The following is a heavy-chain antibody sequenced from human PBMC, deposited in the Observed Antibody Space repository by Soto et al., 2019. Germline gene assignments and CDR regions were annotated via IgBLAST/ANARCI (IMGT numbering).Heavy chain of an antibody. CDR2: IYYSGST. J-gene: IGHJ4*02. Sequence: SETLCLTCTVSGGSISSYYWSWIRQPPGKGLEWIGYIYYSGSTSYNPSLKSRVTMSADTSKNQFSLKLNSVTAADTAVYYCARMNYYDTSGYPFDYWGQGMMVTVSS. V-gene: IGHV4-59*01. CDR3: ARMNYYDTSGYPFDY. CDR1: GGSISSYY. D-gene: IGHD3-22*01.